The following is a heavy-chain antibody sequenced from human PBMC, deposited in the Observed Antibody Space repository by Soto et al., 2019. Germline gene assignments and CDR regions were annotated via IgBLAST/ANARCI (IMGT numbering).Heavy chain of an antibody. CDR2: INAGNGNT. CDR3: ARSWGIAVAGAYFQH. D-gene: IGHD6-19*01. J-gene: IGHJ1*01. CDR1: GYTFTSYA. Sequence: ASVKVSCKASGYTFTSYAMHCVRQTPGQRLEWMGWINAGNGNTKYSQKFQGRVTITRDTSASTAYMELSSLRSEDTAVYYCARSWGIAVAGAYFQHWGQGTLVTVSS. V-gene: IGHV1-3*01.